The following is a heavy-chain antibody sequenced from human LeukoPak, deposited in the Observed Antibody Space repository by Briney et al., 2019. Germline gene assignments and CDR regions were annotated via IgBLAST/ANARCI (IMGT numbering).Heavy chain of an antibody. Sequence: GGSLRLSCAASGFTFSSYWMSWVRQAPGKGLEWVANIKQDGSEKYYVDSVKGRFTISRDNAKNSLYLQMNSLRAEDTVVYYCARDGEQWLGDWFDPWGQGTLVTVSS. CDR3: ARDGEQWLGDWFDP. D-gene: IGHD6-19*01. V-gene: IGHV3-7*01. CDR2: IKQDGSEK. CDR1: GFTFSSYW. J-gene: IGHJ5*02.